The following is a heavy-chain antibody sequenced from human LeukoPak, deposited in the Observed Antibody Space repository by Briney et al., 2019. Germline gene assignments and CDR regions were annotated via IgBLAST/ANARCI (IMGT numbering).Heavy chain of an antibody. CDR1: GGSFSGYY. CDR3: ANLIAVAGTYYYGMDV. D-gene: IGHD6-19*01. V-gene: IGHV4-34*01. J-gene: IGHJ6*02. Sequence: SETLSLTCAVYGGSFSGYYWSWIRQPPGKELEWIGEINHSGSTNYNPSLKSRVTISVDTSKNQFSLKLSSVTAADTAVYYCANLIAVAGTYYYGMDVWGQGTTVTVSS. CDR2: INHSGST.